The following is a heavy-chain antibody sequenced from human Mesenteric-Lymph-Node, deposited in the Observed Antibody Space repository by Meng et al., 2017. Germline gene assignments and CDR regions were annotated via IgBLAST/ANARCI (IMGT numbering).Heavy chain of an antibody. J-gene: IGHJ2*01. CDR1: GGSFSGYY. CDR2: INHSGST. Sequence: VDVQPWGAGLLRPSDTLSLTCAVYGGSFSGYYWSWIRQPPGKGLEWIGEINHSGSTNYNPSLKSRVTISVDTSKNQFSLKLSSVTAADTAVYYCARGQKGYFDLWGRGTLVTVSS. V-gene: IGHV4-34*01. CDR3: ARGQKGYFDL.